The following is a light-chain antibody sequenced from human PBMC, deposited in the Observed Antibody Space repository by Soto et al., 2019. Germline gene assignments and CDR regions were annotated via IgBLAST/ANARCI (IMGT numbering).Light chain of an antibody. CDR3: QQSFT. CDR2: KAS. Sequence: DIQMTQSPSTLSASVGDRVTITCRASQSISSWLAWYQQKPGKAPKLLIYKASSLESGVPSRFSGSGSGTGFTLTISSLQPDDFATYYCQQSFTFGGGTKVEIK. V-gene: IGKV1-5*03. CDR1: QSISSW. J-gene: IGKJ4*01.